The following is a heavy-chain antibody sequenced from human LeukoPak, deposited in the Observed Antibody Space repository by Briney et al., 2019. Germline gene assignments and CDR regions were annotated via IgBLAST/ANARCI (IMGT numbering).Heavy chain of an antibody. Sequence: GGSLRLSCAASGFTFDDYGMNWVRQVPGKGLEWISGINWNGDDIGYANSVKGRFTISRDNAKHSVSLQMDSLTAEDTALYYCVRGQAIVVVPVAMGFWGQGTRVTVSS. J-gene: IGHJ4*02. V-gene: IGHV3-20*04. D-gene: IGHD2-2*01. CDR2: INWNGDDI. CDR3: VRGQAIVVVPVAMGF. CDR1: GFTFDDYG.